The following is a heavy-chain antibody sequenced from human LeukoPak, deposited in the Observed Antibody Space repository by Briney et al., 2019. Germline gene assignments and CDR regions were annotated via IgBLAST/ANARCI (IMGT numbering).Heavy chain of an antibody. CDR3: ARDGSSSWLDAFDI. CDR2: IYYSGST. CDR1: GGSISSYY. Sequence: PSETLSLTCTVSGGSISSYYWSWIRQPPGKGLEWIGYIYYSGSTNYNPSLKSRVTISIDTSKKHFSLKLSSVTAADTAVYYCARDGSSSWLDAFDIWGQGTMVTVSS. D-gene: IGHD6-13*01. V-gene: IGHV4-59*01. J-gene: IGHJ3*02.